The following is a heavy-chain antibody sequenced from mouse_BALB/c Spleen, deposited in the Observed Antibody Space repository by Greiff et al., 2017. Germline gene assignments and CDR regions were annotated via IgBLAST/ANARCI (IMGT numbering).Heavy chain of an antibody. J-gene: IGHJ2*01. Sequence: EVQLVESGGGLVQPGGSLKLSCAASGFTFSSYGMSWVRQTPDKRLELVATINSNGGSTYYPDSVKGRFTISRDNAKNTLYLQMSSLKSEDTAMYYCAREKIYYGNYIDYWGQGTTRTVSS. CDR1: GFTFSSYG. V-gene: IGHV5-6-3*01. CDR3: AREKIYYGNYIDY. D-gene: IGHD2-1*01. CDR2: INSNGGST.